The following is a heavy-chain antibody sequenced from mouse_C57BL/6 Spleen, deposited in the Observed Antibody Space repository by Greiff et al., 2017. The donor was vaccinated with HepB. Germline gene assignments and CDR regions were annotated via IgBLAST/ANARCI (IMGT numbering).Heavy chain of an antibody. CDR3: ASSRQLRLGGFAY. Sequence: VQLQQPGAELVRPGTSVKLSCKASGYTFTSYWMHWVKQRPGQGLEWIGVIDPSDSYTNYNQKFKGKATLTVDTSSSTAYMQLSSLTSEDSAVYYCASSRQLRLGGFAYWGHGTLVTVSA. V-gene: IGHV1-59*01. J-gene: IGHJ3*01. D-gene: IGHD3-2*02. CDR2: IDPSDSYT. CDR1: GYTFTSYW.